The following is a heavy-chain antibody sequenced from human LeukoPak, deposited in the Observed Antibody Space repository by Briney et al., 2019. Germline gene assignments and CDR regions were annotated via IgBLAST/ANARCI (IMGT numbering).Heavy chain of an antibody. Sequence: TPSETLSLTCAVYGGSFSGYFWSWIRQPPGQGPEYIGEVHHSGSTTYNPSLKSRVTISVDTSNNQFSLKLISVTAADTAVYYCARHESDSSSAAFDSWGQGTMVTVSS. CDR1: GGSFSGYF. CDR3: ARHESDSSSAAFDS. D-gene: IGHD6-6*01. J-gene: IGHJ3*01. V-gene: IGHV4-34*01. CDR2: VHHSGST.